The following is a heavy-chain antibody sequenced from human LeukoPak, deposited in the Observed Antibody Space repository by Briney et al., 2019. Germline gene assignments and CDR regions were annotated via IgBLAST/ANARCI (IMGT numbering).Heavy chain of an antibody. CDR3: ARGRTAPFRVYYYYYYMDV. V-gene: IGHV4-4*02. CDR2: IYHSGST. D-gene: IGHD3-10*01. Sequence: PSETLSLTCAVSGGSISSSNWWSWVRQPPGKGLEWIGEIYHSGSTNYNPSLKSRVTISVDKSKNQFSLKLSSVTAADTAVYYCARGRTAPFRVYYYYYYMDVWGKGTTVTVSS. CDR1: GGSISSSNW. J-gene: IGHJ6*03.